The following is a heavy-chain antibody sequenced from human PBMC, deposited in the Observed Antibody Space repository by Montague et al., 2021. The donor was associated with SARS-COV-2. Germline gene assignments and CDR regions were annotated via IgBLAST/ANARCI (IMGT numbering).Heavy chain of an antibody. J-gene: IGHJ4*02. D-gene: IGHD1-1*01. Sequence: SETLSLTCAVYGGSFSDYHWTWIRQSPGGGLEWIGQINHGGSTKYNPSPKSRVTISIDTSKNQFSLKLTSVTAADTAVYYCARGAPGYWGQGTLVTVSS. CDR2: INHGGST. V-gene: IGHV4-34*01. CDR3: ARGAPGY. CDR1: GGSFSDYH.